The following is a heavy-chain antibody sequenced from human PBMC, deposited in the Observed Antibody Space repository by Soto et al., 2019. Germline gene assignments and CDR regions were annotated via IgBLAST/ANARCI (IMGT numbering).Heavy chain of an antibody. J-gene: IGHJ6*02. CDR1: GGSFSGYY. Sequence: PSETLSLTCAVYGGSFSGYYWSWIRQPPGKGLEWIGEINHSGSTNYNPSLKSRVTISVDTSKNQFPLKLSSVTAADTAVYYCARGFSLLWFGSGYYYYGMDVWGQGTTVTVSS. D-gene: IGHD3-10*01. V-gene: IGHV4-34*01. CDR2: INHSGST. CDR3: ARGFSLLWFGSGYYYYGMDV.